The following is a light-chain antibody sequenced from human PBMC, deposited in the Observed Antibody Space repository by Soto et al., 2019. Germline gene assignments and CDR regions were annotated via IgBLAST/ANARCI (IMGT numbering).Light chain of an antibody. J-gene: IGKJ4*01. CDR3: QQYNVWPLT. CDR1: QSFNSN. CDR2: VAS. Sequence: EIVMTQSPVTLSVSPGDSATLACRASQSFNSNLAWYQQKSGQPPKLLISVASTRATGIPARFSGSGSGTEFTLTISSLQSEDFAVYYCQQYNVWPLTFGGGTKVEFK. V-gene: IGKV3-15*01.